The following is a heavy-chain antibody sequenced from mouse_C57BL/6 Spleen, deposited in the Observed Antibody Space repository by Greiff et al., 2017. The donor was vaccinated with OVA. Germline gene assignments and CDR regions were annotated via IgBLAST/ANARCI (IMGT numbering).Heavy chain of an antibody. V-gene: IGHV1-76*01. CDR1: GYTFTDYY. CDR2: IYPGSGNT. J-gene: IGHJ3*01. D-gene: IGHD1-1*01. CDR3: ARDYYGSSPWFAY. Sequence: VKLVESGAELVRPGASVKLSCKASGYTFTDYYINWVKQRPGQGLEWIARIYPGSGNTYYNEKFKGKATLTAEKSSSTAYMQLSSLTSEDSAVYFCARDYYGSSPWFAYWGQGTLVTVSA.